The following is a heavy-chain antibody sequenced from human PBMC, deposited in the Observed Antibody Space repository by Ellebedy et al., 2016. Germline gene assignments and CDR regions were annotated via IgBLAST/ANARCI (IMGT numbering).Heavy chain of an antibody. V-gene: IGHV5-51*01. CDR3: ARPSMVRGVIGAFDI. Sequence: ASVKVSCKGSGYSFTSYWIGWVRQMPGKGLEWMGIIYPGDSDTRYSPSFQGQVTISADKSISTAYLQWSSLKASDTAMYYCARPSMVRGVIGAFDIWGQGTMVTVSS. CDR2: IYPGDSDT. J-gene: IGHJ3*02. CDR1: GYSFTSYW. D-gene: IGHD3-10*01.